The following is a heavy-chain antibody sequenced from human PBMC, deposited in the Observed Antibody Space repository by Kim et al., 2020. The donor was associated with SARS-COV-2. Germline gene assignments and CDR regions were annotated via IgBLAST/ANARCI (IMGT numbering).Heavy chain of an antibody. CDR2: IYSGGST. D-gene: IGHD5-12*01. J-gene: IGHJ6*03. V-gene: IGHV3-66*01. CDR3: ASDLEMATIDYYYYYMDV. CDR1: GFTVSSNY. Sequence: GGSLRLSCAASGFTVSSNYMSWVRQAPGKGLEWVSVIYSGGSTYYADSVKGRFTNSRDNSKNTLYLQMNSLRAEDTAVYYCASDLEMATIDYYYYYMDVWGKGTTVTVSS.